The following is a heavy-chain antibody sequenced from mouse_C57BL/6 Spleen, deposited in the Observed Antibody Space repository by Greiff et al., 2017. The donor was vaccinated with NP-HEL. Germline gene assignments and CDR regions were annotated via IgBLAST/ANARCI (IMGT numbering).Heavy chain of an antibody. Sequence: QVHVKQSGAELAKPGASVKLSCKASGYTFTSYWMHWVKQRPGQGLEWIGYINPSSGYTKYNQKFKDKATLTADKSSSTAYMQLSSLTYEDSAVYYCARVRQLRLGDYWGQGTSVTVSS. CDR2: INPSSGYT. J-gene: IGHJ4*01. CDR3: ARVRQLRLGDY. D-gene: IGHD3-2*02. CDR1: GYTFTSYW. V-gene: IGHV1-7*01.